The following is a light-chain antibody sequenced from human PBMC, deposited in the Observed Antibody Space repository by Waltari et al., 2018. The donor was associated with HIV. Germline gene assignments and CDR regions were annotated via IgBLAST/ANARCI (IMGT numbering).Light chain of an antibody. V-gene: IGLV1-44*01. Sequence: QSVMTQPPSASGTPGPRVTIPCYGSRSNIGSSSVNWYQQLPGTAPRLLIYNNNKWPSGVPDRFSASKSGTSASLAISGLQSEDEADYYCAAWDDRLNVVVFGGGTKLTVL. CDR3: AAWDDRLNVVV. CDR1: RSNIGSSS. CDR2: NNN. J-gene: IGLJ2*01.